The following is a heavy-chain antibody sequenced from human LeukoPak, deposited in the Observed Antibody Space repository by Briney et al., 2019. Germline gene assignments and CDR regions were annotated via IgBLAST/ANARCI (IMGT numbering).Heavy chain of an antibody. CDR3: ARVRVSSYYGMDI. Sequence: GRSLRLSCAASGFTFSNYAIHWVRQAPGKGLEWVAVISYDGSKKYYADSVKGRFTISRDNAKNSLYLQMNSLRAEDTAVYYCARVRVSSYYGMDIWGQGTTVTVSS. D-gene: IGHD2/OR15-2a*01. J-gene: IGHJ6*02. CDR2: ISYDGSKK. CDR1: GFTFSNYA. V-gene: IGHV3-30-3*01.